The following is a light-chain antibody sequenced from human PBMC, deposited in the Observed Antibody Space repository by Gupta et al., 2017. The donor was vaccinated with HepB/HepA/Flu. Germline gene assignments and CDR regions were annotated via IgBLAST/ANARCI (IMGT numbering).Light chain of an antibody. J-gene: IGLJ2*01. CDR3: QGGDSSSDRVV. CDR1: NIGSKS. V-gene: IGLV3-21*03. Sequence: SSELTQPPSVSVAPGTTARITCGGNNIGSKSVHWYQQKPGQAPVLVVYDDSDRPSVIPERFSGSNSGNTATLTISGVEAGDEADYYCQGGDSSSDRVVFGGGTKLTVL. CDR2: DDS.